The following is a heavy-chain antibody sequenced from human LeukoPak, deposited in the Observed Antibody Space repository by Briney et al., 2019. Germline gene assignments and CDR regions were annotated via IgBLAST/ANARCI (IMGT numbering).Heavy chain of an antibody. CDR3: ARAPYYYDSSGYYVDAFDI. V-gene: IGHV4-39*01. J-gene: IGHJ3*02. CDR1: GGSISSSNYY. CDR2: INYGGTT. D-gene: IGHD3-22*01. Sequence: SETLSLTCTVSGGSISSSNYYWSWIRQPPGRELEWIASINYGGTTYYNPSLKSRVTISVDTSKNQFSLRLSSVTAADTAVYYCARAPYYYDSSGYYVDAFDIWGQGTMVTVSS.